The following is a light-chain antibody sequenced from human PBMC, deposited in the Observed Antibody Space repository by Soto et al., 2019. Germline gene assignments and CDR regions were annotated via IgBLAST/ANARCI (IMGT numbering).Light chain of an antibody. CDR1: QSVSSSY. CDR3: QQYGSSPPIT. V-gene: IGKV3-20*01. J-gene: IGKJ5*01. Sequence: EIVLTQYTGTLSLSPGERATLSCRARQSVSSSYLAWYQQKPGQAPRLLIYVASSRATGIPDRFSGSGSGTDFTLTISRLEPEDFAVYYCQQYGSSPPITFGQGTRLEIK. CDR2: VAS.